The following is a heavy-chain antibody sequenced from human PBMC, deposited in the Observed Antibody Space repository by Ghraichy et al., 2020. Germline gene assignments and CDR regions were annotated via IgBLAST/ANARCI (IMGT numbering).Heavy chain of an antibody. CDR3: ARETGTVTTFRYYYYYMDV. V-gene: IGHV4-30-4*01. Sequence: SETLSLTCTVSGGSISSGDYYWSWICQPPGKGLEWIGYIYYSGSTYYNPSLKSRVTISVDTSKNQFSLKLSSVTAADTAVYYCARETGTVTTFRYYYYYMDVWGKGTTVTVSS. CDR2: IYYSGST. CDR1: GGSISSGDYY. J-gene: IGHJ6*03. D-gene: IGHD4-17*01.